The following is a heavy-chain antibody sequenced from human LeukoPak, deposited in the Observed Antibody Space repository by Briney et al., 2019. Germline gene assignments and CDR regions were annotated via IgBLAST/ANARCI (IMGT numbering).Heavy chain of an antibody. J-gene: IGHJ4*02. D-gene: IGHD1-14*01. CDR1: GFTFSSYS. CDR3: AKDRGTPWY. CDR2: ISSSSSYI. V-gene: IGHV3-21*04. Sequence: GGSLRLSCAASGFTFSSYSMDWVRQAPGKGLEWVSSISSSSSYIYYADSVKGRFTISRDNSKNTLYLQMNSLTVEDTARYYCAKDRGTPWYWGQGTLVTVSS.